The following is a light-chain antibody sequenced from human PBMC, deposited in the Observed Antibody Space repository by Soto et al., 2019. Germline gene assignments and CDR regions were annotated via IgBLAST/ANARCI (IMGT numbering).Light chain of an antibody. J-gene: IGKJ1*01. CDR1: QSVSSSY. CDR3: QQYGSSRT. CDR2: GTS. V-gene: IGKV3-20*01. Sequence: EIVLTQSPGTLSLSPGQRATLSCRASQSVSSSYLAWYQQKPGQAPRLLIYGTSSRATGIPDRFSGSGSGTLFTLTISRLEPEDFAVYYCQQYGSSRTFGQGTKVEIK.